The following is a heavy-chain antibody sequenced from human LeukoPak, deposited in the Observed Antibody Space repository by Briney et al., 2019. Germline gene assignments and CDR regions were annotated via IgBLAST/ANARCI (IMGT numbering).Heavy chain of an antibody. D-gene: IGHD6-19*01. CDR2: TYYRSKWYY. Sequence: SQTLSLTCAISGDSVSSKSAAWNWIRQSPSRGLEWLGRTYYRSKWYYDYAVSLKSRITINPDTSKNQFSLQLNSVTPEDTAVYYCGRSGGEQWLGNWFDPWGQGTLVTVSS. J-gene: IGHJ5*02. V-gene: IGHV6-1*01. CDR3: GRSGGEQWLGNWFDP. CDR1: GDSVSSKSAA.